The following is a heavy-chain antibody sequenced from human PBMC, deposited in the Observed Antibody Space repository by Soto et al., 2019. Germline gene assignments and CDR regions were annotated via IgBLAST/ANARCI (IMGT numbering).Heavy chain of an antibody. Sequence: QVQLVQSGAEVKKPGSSVKVSCKASGGTFSSYAISWVRQAPGQGLEWMGGIIPIFGTANYAQKFQGRVTITADESTSTAYMELSSLRSEDTAVYYCARSAMRRNYYDSSGYSIIQYNWFDPWGQGTLVTVSS. CDR3: ARSAMRRNYYDSSGYSIIQYNWFDP. J-gene: IGHJ5*02. V-gene: IGHV1-69*01. D-gene: IGHD3-22*01. CDR2: IIPIFGTA. CDR1: GGTFSSYA.